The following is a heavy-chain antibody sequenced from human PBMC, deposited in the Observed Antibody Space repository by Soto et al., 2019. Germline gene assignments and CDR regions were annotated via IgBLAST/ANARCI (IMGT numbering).Heavy chain of an antibody. CDR2: IIPIFGTA. V-gene: IGHV1-69*13. J-gene: IGHJ3*02. D-gene: IGHD5-18*01. CDR3: ARVRYSYGPNDAFDI. CDR1: GGTFSSYA. Sequence: SVKVSCKASGGTFSSYAISWVRQAPGQGLEWMGGIIPIFGTANYAQKFQGRVTITADESTSTAYMELSSLRSEDTAVYYCARVRYSYGPNDAFDIWGQGTMVTVSS.